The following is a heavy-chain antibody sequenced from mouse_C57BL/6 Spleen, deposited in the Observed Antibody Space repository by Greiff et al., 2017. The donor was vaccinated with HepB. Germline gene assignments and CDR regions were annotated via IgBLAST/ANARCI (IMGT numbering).Heavy chain of an antibody. D-gene: IGHD1-1*02. CDR2: ISYDGSN. Sequence: EVKLQESGPGLVKPSQSLSLTCSVTGYSITSGYYWNWIRQFPGNKLEWMGYISYDGSNNYNPSLKNRISITRDTSKNQFFLKLNSVTTEDTATYYCARGNGYVDYWGQGTTLTVSS. V-gene: IGHV3-6*01. CDR1: GYSITSGYY. J-gene: IGHJ2*01. CDR3: ARGNGYVDY.